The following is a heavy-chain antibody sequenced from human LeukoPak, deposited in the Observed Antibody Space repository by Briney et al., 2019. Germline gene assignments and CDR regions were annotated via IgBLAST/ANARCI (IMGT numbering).Heavy chain of an antibody. Sequence: ASVKVSCKASGYTFTGYYMHWVRQAPGQGLEWMGWINPNSGGTNYAQKFQGRVTMTRDTSISTAYMELSRLRSDDTAVYYCARAGYYYGSGSYYIFDYWGQGTLVTVSS. V-gene: IGHV1-2*02. D-gene: IGHD3-10*01. CDR1: GYTFTGYY. CDR3: ARAGYYYGSGSYYIFDY. CDR2: INPNSGGT. J-gene: IGHJ4*02.